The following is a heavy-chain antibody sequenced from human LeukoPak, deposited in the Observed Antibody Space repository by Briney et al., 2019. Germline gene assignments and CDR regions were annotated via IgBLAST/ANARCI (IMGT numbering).Heavy chain of an antibody. Sequence: RGRSLRLSCAASGFTFSSYGIHWVRHAPGNGLEWVAVIWYDGSNKYYADSVKGRFTISRDNSKNTLYLQMNSLRAEDTAVYYCARDPGGGHFDYWGQGTLVTVSS. CDR2: IWYDGSNK. CDR3: ARDPGGGHFDY. J-gene: IGHJ4*02. CDR1: GFTFSSYG. V-gene: IGHV3-33*01. D-gene: IGHD3-16*01.